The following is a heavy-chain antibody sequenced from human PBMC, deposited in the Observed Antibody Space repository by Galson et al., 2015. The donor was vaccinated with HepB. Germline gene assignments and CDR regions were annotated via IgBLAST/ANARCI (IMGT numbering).Heavy chain of an antibody. J-gene: IGHJ3*02. CDR1: GGTFSSYA. CDR3: ASLGYCSSTCCHPGAFDI. D-gene: IGHD2-2*01. V-gene: IGHV1-69*13. CDR2: IIPIFGTA. Sequence: SVKVSCKASGGTFSSYAISWVRQAPGQGLEWMGGIIPIFGTANYAQKFQGRVTITADESTNTAYMELSSLRSEDTAVYYCASLGYCSSTCCHPGAFDIWGQGTMVTVSS.